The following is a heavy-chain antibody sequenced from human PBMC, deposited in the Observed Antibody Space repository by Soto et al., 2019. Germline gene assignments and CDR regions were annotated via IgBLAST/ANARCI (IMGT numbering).Heavy chain of an antibody. D-gene: IGHD6-13*01. Sequence: PGGSLRLSCAASGFTFSSYAMSWVRQAPGKGLEWVSAISGSGSSTYYADSVKGRFTISRDNSKNTLYLQMNSLRAEDTAVYYCAKDPGNYWYFDLWGRGTLVTVSS. CDR1: GFTFSSYA. V-gene: IGHV3-23*01. J-gene: IGHJ2*01. CDR2: ISGSGSST. CDR3: AKDPGNYWYFDL.